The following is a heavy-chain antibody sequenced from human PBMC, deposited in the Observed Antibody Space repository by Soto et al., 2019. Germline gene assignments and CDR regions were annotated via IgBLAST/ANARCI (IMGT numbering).Heavy chain of an antibody. CDR3: AREGGSYHFDY. CDR2: ISGSGNTI. CDR1: GFTLSSYE. J-gene: IGHJ4*02. D-gene: IGHD1-26*01. Sequence: EVQLVESGGGLVQPGGSLRLSCAASGFTLSSYEMNWVRQAPGQGLEWVSYISGSGNTIYHSDSVKGRFTISRDNTKSSLDLQMSSLRAEDTAGYYCAREGGSYHFDYWGQGTLVTVSS. V-gene: IGHV3-48*03.